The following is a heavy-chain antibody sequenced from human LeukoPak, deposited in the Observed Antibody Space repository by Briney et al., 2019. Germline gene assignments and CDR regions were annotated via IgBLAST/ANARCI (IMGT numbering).Heavy chain of an antibody. V-gene: IGHV1-18*01. CDR1: GYTFTSYG. J-gene: IGHJ4*02. D-gene: IGHD2-21*02. CDR3: AREGEYCGGDCFFDY. CDR2: ISAYNGNT. Sequence: ASVKVSCKASGYTFTSYGISWVRQAPGQGLEWMGWISAYNGNTNYAQKLQGRVTMTTDTSTSTAYMELRSLSSDDTAVYYCAREGEYCGGDCFFDYWGQGTLVTVSS.